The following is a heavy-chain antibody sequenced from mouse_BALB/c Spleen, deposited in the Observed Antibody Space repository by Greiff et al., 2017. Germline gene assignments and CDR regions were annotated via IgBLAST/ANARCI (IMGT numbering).Heavy chain of an antibody. CDR3: ARGTTVVATRGYFDY. CDR1: GYTFTSYV. V-gene: IGHV1-14*01. D-gene: IGHD1-1*01. J-gene: IGHJ2*01. Sequence: VQLQQSGPELVKPGASVKMSCKASGYTFTSYVMHWVKQKPGQGLEWIGYINPYNDGTKYNEKFKGKATLTSDKSSSTAYMELSSLTSEDSAVYYCARGTTVVATRGYFDYWGQGTTLTVSS. CDR2: INPYNDGT.